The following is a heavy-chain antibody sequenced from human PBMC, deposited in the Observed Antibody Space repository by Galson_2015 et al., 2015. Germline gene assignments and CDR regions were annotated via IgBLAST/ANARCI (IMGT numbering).Heavy chain of an antibody. J-gene: IGHJ1*01. CDR1: GGSISSGGYY. Sequence: TLSLTCTVSGGSISSGGYYWSWIRQHPGKGLEWIGYIYYSGSTYYNPSLKSRVTISVDTSKNQFSLKLSSVTAADTAVYYCARIDLSIVGIGQQHWGQGTLVTVSS. V-gene: IGHV4-31*03. CDR2: IYYSGST. CDR3: ARIDLSIVGIGQQH. D-gene: IGHD3-16*02.